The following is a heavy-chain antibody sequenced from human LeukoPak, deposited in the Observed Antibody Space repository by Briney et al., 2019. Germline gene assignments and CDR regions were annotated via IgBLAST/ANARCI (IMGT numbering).Heavy chain of an antibody. CDR3: ARQGIHLWFDF. CDR2: ISYDGSNK. CDR1: GFTFSSYS. J-gene: IGHJ4*02. V-gene: IGHV3-30*03. Sequence: PGGSLRLSCVASGFTFSSYSMNWVRQAPGKGLEWVAVISYDGSNKYYADSVKGRFTISRDNSKNTLYLQMNSLRAEDTAVYYCARQGIHLWFDFWGQGTLVTVSS. D-gene: IGHD5-18*01.